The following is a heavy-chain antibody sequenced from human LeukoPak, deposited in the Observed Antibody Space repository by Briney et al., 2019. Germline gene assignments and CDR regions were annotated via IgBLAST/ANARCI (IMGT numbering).Heavy chain of an antibody. V-gene: IGHV4-34*01. J-gene: IGHJ4*02. D-gene: IGHD3-22*01. CDR1: GGSFSGYY. Sequence: PSETLSLTCAVYGGSFSGYYWSWIRQPPGKGLEWIGEINHSGSTNYNPSLKSRVTISVDTSKNQFSLKLSSVTAADTAVYYCATYYDSSGYYYYYWGQGTLVTVYS. CDR3: ATYYDSSGYYYYY. CDR2: INHSGST.